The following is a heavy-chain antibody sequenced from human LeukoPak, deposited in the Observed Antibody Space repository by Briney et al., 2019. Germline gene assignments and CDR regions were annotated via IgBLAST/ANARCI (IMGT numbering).Heavy chain of an antibody. Sequence: ASVKVSCKASGYTFTGYYMHWVRQAPGQGLEWMGWINPNSGGTNYAQKFQGRVTMTRDTSISTAYMELSRLRSDDTAVYYCASSSWYNYYYYMDVWGKGTTVTVSS. CDR3: ASSSWYNYYYYMDV. D-gene: IGHD6-13*01. CDR2: INPNSGGT. CDR1: GYTFTGYY. V-gene: IGHV1-2*02. J-gene: IGHJ6*03.